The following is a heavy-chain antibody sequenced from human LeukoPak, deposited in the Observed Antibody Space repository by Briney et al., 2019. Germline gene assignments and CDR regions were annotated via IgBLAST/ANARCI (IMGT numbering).Heavy chain of an antibody. CDR2: ISSSSSTI. D-gene: IGHD6-19*01. Sequence: GGSLRLSCAASGFTFSSYSMNWVRQAPGKGLEWVSYISSSSSTIYYADSVKGRFTISRDNAKNSLYLQMNSLRAEDTAVYYCAREGGYSSGGAFDIWGQGTMVTVSS. CDR1: GFTFSSYS. J-gene: IGHJ3*02. CDR3: AREGGYSSGGAFDI. V-gene: IGHV3-48*01.